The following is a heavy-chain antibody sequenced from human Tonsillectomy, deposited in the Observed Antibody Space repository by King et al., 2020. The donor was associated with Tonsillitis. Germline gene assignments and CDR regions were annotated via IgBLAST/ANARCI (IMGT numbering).Heavy chain of an antibody. Sequence: VTLKESGPVLVKPTETLTLTCTVSGFSLSNARMGVSWIRQPPGKALEWLAHIFSNDEKSYSTSLKSRLTISKDTSKSQVVLTVTNLDPLDTGTYYCARITREYASHWDVYYHMDVWGQGTTVTVSS. CDR2: IFSNDEK. CDR3: ARITREYASHWDVYYHMDV. CDR1: GFSLSNARMG. J-gene: IGHJ6*02. D-gene: IGHD1-1*01. V-gene: IGHV2-26*01.